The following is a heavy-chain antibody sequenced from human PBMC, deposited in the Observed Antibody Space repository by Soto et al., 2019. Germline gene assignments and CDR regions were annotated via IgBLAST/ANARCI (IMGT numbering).Heavy chain of an antibody. V-gene: IGHV4-34*01. CDR2: INHSGST. J-gene: IGHJ4*02. CDR1: GGSFSGYY. CDR3: ARGDYETDY. D-gene: IGHD4-17*01. Sequence: SETLSLTCAVYGGSFSGYYWSWIRQPPGKGLEWIGEINHSGSTNYNPSLKSRVTISVDTSKNQFSLKLSSVTAADTAVYYCARGDYETDYWGQGTLVTVSS.